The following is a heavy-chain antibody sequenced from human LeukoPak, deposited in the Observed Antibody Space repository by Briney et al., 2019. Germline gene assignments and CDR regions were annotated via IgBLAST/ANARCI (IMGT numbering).Heavy chain of an antibody. J-gene: IGHJ4*02. D-gene: IGHD3-22*01. CDR3: ARVDTYYYDSSGYYHDY. Sequence: SETLSLTCTVSGGSISSGGYYWSWIRQHPGKGLEWIGYICYSGSTYYNPSLKSRVTISVDTSKNQFSLKLSSVTAADTAVYYCARVDTYYYDSSGYYHDYWGQGTLVTVSS. CDR2: ICYSGST. CDR1: GGSISSGGYY. V-gene: IGHV4-31*03.